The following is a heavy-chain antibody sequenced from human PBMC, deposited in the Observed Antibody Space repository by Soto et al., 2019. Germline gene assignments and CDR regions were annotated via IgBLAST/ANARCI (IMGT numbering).Heavy chain of an antibody. Sequence: QVQLVESGGGVVQPGRSLRLSCAASGFTFSSYAIHWVRQAPGKGLDWVAFISYDGSNKHYTDSVKGRFTISRDNSKNILYLQMNSLRPEDTAVFYCARARFNPDAGGLAFDIWGQGTVVSVSS. V-gene: IGHV3-30*04. CDR2: ISYDGSNK. J-gene: IGHJ3*02. D-gene: IGHD2-8*02. CDR1: GFTFSSYA. CDR3: ARARFNPDAGGLAFDI.